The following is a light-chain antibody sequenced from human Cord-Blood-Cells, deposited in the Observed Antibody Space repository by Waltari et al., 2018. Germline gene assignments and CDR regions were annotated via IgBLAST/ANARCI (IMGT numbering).Light chain of an antibody. Sequence: QSALTQPPSASGSPGHAVTSSCTGTSSDVGGYTYVPWYQQHPGNAPKLMIYEVSKRPSGVPDRFSGSKSGNTASLTVSGLQAEDEADYYCSSYAGSNNFVFGTGTKVTVL. J-gene: IGLJ1*01. CDR3: SSYAGSNNFV. V-gene: IGLV2-8*01. CDR2: EVS. CDR1: SSDVGGYTY.